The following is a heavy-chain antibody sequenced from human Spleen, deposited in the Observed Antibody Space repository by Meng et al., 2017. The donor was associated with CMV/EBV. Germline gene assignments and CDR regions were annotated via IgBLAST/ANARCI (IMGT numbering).Heavy chain of an antibody. Sequence: SETLSLTCTVSGYSISSGYYWGWIRQPPGKGLEWIGSIYHSGSTYYNPSLKSRVTISVDTSKNQFSLKLRSVTAADTAVYYCARVLVGAGDYWGQGTLVTVSS. D-gene: IGHD1-26*01. CDR2: IYHSGST. J-gene: IGHJ4*02. V-gene: IGHV4-38-2*02. CDR3: ARVLVGAGDY. CDR1: GYSISSGYY.